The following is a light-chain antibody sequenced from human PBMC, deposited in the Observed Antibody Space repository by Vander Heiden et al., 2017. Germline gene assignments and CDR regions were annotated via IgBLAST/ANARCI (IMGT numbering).Light chain of an antibody. Sequence: MVMTQSPATLSVSPGERATLSCRASQSVRSNLAWYQQKPGQAPRLLIYGASTRGTGIPDRFSGSGSGTEFTLTISSLQSEDFAVYYCQQYNNWPSITFGQGTRLEIK. J-gene: IGKJ5*01. CDR2: GAS. CDR1: QSVRSN. CDR3: QQYNNWPSIT. V-gene: IGKV3-15*01.